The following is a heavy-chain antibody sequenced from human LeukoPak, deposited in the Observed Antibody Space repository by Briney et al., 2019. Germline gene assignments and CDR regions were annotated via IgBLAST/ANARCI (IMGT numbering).Heavy chain of an antibody. D-gene: IGHD3-3*01. CDR2: IIPIFGTA. J-gene: IGHJ5*02. CDR3: ARSTPNYYDFWSGYGP. V-gene: IGHV1-69*13. CDR1: GYTFTTYG. Sequence: ASVKVSCKASGYTFTTYGISWVRQAPGQGLEWMGGIIPIFGTANYAQKFQGRVTITADESTSTAYMELSSLRSEDTAVYYCARSTPNYYDFWSGYGPWGQGTLVTVSS.